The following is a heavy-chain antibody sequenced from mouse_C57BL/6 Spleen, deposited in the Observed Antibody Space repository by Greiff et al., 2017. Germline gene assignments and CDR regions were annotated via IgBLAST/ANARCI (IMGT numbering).Heavy chain of an antibody. CDR1: GYSITSGYY. Sequence: EVKLQESGPGLVKPSQSLSLPCSVTGYSITSGYYWNWIRQFPGNKLEWMGYISYDGSNNYNPSLKNRISITRDTSKNQFFLKLNSVTTEDTATYDCAKGFITTVFDYWGQGTTLTVSS. V-gene: IGHV3-6*01. CDR3: AKGFITTVFDY. D-gene: IGHD1-1*01. J-gene: IGHJ2*01. CDR2: ISYDGSN.